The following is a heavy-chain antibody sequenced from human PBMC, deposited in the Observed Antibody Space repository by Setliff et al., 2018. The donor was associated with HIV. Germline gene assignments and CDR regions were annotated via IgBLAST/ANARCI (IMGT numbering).Heavy chain of an antibody. V-gene: IGHV3-7*03. Sequence: GGSLRLSCLASGFTFSTYWMTWVRQTPGKELESVANIKYDGSEIYYADSVKGRFTISRENAKNSLYLQMNSLRVEDTAVYYCATDLNWEGGWGQGTLVTVSS. J-gene: IGHJ4*02. CDR3: ATDLNWEGG. D-gene: IGHD1-26*01. CDR2: IKYDGSEI. CDR1: GFTFSTYW.